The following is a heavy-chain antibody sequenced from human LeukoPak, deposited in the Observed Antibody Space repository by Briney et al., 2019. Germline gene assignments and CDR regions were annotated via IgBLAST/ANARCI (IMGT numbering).Heavy chain of an antibody. Sequence: SETLSLTCAVYGGSFSGYYWSWIRQPPGKGLEWIGEINHSGSTNYNPSLKSRVTISVDTSKNQFSLKLSSVTAADTAVYYCARPRLRYFDWARGGDAFDIWGQGTMVTVSS. CDR1: GGSFSGYY. V-gene: IGHV4-34*01. CDR2: INHSGST. J-gene: IGHJ3*02. D-gene: IGHD3-9*01. CDR3: ARPRLRYFDWARGGDAFDI.